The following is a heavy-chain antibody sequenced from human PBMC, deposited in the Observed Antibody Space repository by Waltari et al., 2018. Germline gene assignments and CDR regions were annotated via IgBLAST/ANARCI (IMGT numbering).Heavy chain of an antibody. CDR1: GGSISSYY. V-gene: IGHV4-4*07. D-gene: IGHD2-2*01. CDR3: ARDIVVVPAANGLGDYYYYMDV. Sequence: QVQLQESGPGLVKPSETLSLTCTVSGGSISSYYWSWIRQPAGKGMEGIGRIYTSGSTNYNPSLKSRVTMSVDTSKNQFSLKLSSVTAADTAVYYCARDIVVVPAANGLGDYYYYMDVWGKGTTVTISS. J-gene: IGHJ6*03. CDR2: IYTSGST.